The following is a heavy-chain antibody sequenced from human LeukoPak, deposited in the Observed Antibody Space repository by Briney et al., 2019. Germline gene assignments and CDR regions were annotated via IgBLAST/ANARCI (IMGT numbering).Heavy chain of an antibody. CDR3: ARVDCSSTSCHSKYFQH. V-gene: IGHV1-18*01. D-gene: IGHD2-2*01. CDR2: ISAYNGNT. CDR1: GYTFTSYG. J-gene: IGHJ1*01. Sequence: ASVKVSCKASGYTFTSYGISWVRQAPGQGLEWMGWISAYNGNTNYAQKLQGRVTTTTDTSTSTAYMELRSLRSDDTAVYYCARVDCSSTSCHSKYFQHWGQGTLVTVSS.